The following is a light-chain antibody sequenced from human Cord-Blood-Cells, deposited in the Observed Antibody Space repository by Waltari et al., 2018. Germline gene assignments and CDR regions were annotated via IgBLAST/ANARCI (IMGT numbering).Light chain of an antibody. Sequence: DIQMTQSPSTLSASVGDSVTITCRASQSISSWLAWYQQKPGKAPKLLIYKASSLESGVPSRFSGSGSGTEFTLTISSLQPDDFATYYCQQYNRTFGQGTKVEIK. J-gene: IGKJ1*01. V-gene: IGKV1-5*03. CDR1: QSISSW. CDR2: KAS. CDR3: QQYNRT.